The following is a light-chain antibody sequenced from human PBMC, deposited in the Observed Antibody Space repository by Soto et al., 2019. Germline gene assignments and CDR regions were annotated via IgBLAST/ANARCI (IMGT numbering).Light chain of an antibody. V-gene: IGKV1-5*03. CDR2: KAS. Sequence: QLTQSPSTLSASVGDRVTITCRASQSVSSWLAWYQAKPGKAPNLLIYKASTLESGVPSRFSGSGSGTEFTLTISSLQPDDFATYYCQQYRSYSWTFGQGTKVEI. CDR1: QSVSSW. J-gene: IGKJ1*01. CDR3: QQYRSYSWT.